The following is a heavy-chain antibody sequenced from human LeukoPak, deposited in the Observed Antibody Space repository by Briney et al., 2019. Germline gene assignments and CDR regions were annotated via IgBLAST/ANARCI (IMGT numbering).Heavy chain of an antibody. V-gene: IGHV3-21*01. CDR1: GVPFNLFD. J-gene: IGHJ6*03. D-gene: IGHD1-20*01. Sequence: GGSLRLSCAASGVPFNLFDMNWVRQVPGKGLEWVSCISGDSSHIYYADSVKGRFTISRDNAQNSLFLQMDSLRVEDTAVYYCARDRGNKWNVYYYMDVWGEGTTVTVPS. CDR2: ISGDSSHI. CDR3: ARDRGNKWNVYYYMDV.